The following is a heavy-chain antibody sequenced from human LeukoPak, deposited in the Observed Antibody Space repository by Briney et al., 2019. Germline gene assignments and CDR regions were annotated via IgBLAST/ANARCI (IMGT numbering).Heavy chain of an antibody. CDR3: TTRQRIATVVIPGV. J-gene: IGHJ4*02. CDR1: GFTFSNAW. D-gene: IGHD4-23*01. Sequence: GGSLRLSCAASGFTFSNAWMSWVRQAPGKGLEWVGRIKSKTDGGTTDYAAPVKGRFTISRDDSENTLYVHMNSLKTEDTAVYYCTTRQRIATVVIPGVWGQGTLVTVSS. V-gene: IGHV3-15*01. CDR2: IKSKTDGGTT.